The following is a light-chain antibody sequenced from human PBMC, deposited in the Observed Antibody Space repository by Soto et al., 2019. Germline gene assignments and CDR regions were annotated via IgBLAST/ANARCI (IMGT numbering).Light chain of an antibody. CDR3: QQYRTSPPMYT. CDR2: AAS. Sequence: EVVLTQSPGTLSLSAGERATLSCRASQSVASSHLAWYQQKPGQAPRLLIYAASTRAAGVPDRFSGSGSGTDFTLTISRLEPEDFAVYYCQQYRTSPPMYTFGQGTKLEIK. V-gene: IGKV3-20*01. J-gene: IGKJ2*01. CDR1: QSVASSH.